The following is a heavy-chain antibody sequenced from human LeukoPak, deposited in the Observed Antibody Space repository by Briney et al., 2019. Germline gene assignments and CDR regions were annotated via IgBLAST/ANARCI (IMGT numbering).Heavy chain of an antibody. CDR3: AREGVSHSFFFDY. V-gene: IGHV4-39*07. CDR2: IYYSGFT. D-gene: IGHD3-10*01. CDR1: GGSISTTSYY. J-gene: IGHJ4*02. Sequence: SETLSLTCTVSGGSISTTSYYWGWIRQPPGKGLEWIGSIYYSGFTYYNPSLESRVTISVDTSENQFSLKLTSVTAADTAVYYCAREGVSHSFFFDYWGQGTLVTVSS.